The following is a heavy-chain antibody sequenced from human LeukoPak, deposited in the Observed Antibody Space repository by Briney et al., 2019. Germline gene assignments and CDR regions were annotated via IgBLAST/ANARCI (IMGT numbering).Heavy chain of an antibody. CDR1: GFTFSSYS. V-gene: IGHV3-48*02. Sequence: GGSLRLSCAASGFTFSSYSMNWVRQAPGKGLEWVSYISSSSSTIYYADSVKGRFTISRDNAKNSLFLQMNSLRDEDTTVYYCARAGLTTYPPNFDKWGQRTLVTVSP. CDR2: ISSSSSTI. J-gene: IGHJ4*02. D-gene: IGHD1-1*01. CDR3: ARAGLTTYPPNFDK.